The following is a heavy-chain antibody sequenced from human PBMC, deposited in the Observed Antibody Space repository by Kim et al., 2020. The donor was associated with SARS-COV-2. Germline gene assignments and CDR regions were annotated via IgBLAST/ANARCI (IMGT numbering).Heavy chain of an antibody. CDR1: GFTFSSYG. CDR3: AKGSMRELLVLLFDY. J-gene: IGHJ4*02. V-gene: IGHV3-30*18. D-gene: IGHD1-26*01. CDR2: ISYDGSNK. Sequence: GGSLRLSCAASGFTFSSYGMHWVRQAPGKGLEWVAVISYDGSNKYYADSVKGRFTISRDNSKNTLYLQMNSLRAEDTAVYYCAKGSMRELLVLLFDYWGQGTLVTVSS.